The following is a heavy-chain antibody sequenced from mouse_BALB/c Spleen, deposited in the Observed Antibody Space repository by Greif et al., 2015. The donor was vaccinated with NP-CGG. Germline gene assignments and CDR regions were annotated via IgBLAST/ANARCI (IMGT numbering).Heavy chain of an antibody. CDR2: TNPNNGGT. Sequence: VQLQQSGPELVKPGASVKIPCKASGYTFTDYNMDWVKQSHGKSLEWIGDTNPNNGGTIYNQKFKGKATLTVDKSSSTAYMELRSLTSEDTAVYYCARYGNYLFDYWGQGTTLTVSS. V-gene: IGHV1-18*01. CDR1: GYTFTDYN. CDR3: ARYGNYLFDY. J-gene: IGHJ2*01. D-gene: IGHD2-1*01.